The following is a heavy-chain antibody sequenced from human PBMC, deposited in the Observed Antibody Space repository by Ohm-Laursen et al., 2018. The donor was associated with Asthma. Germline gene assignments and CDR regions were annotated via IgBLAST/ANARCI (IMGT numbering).Heavy chain of an antibody. Sequence: ASVKVSCKASGYTFTGYYMHWVRQAPGQGLEWMGRINPNSGGTNYAQKLQGRVTMTTDTSTSTAYMELRSLRSDDTAVYYCARSRGAARPDYWGQGTLVTISS. CDR1: GYTFTGYY. CDR2: INPNSGGT. CDR3: ARSRGAARPDY. V-gene: IGHV1-2*06. J-gene: IGHJ4*02. D-gene: IGHD6-6*01.